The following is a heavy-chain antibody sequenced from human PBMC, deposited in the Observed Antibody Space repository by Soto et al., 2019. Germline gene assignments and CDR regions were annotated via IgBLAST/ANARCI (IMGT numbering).Heavy chain of an antibody. CDR1: GFSLSTNGVG. J-gene: IGHJ4*02. D-gene: IGHD4-17*01. CDR3: AKKGGGDYILGY. Sequence: QITLKESGPTLVKPTQTLTLTCSFSGFSLSTNGVGVGWIRQPPGKALEWLALIYWDDSKNYSPSLNSRLTITKDTSRNLVVLTVTNMDPVDTATYYCAKKGGGDYILGYWGQGTLVTVSS. V-gene: IGHV2-5*02. CDR2: IYWDDSK.